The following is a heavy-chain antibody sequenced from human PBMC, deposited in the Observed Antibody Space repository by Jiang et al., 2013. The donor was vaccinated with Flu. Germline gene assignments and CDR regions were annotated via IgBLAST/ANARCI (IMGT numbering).Heavy chain of an antibody. CDR2: IYPGDSDT. J-gene: IGHJ6*03. V-gene: IGHV5-51*01. CDR1: GYSFTSYW. D-gene: IGHD6-13*01. CDR3: ARRGQTAAGSYYYYYMDV. Sequence: EVQLVESGAEVKKPGESLKISCKGSGYSFTSYWIGWVRQMPGKGLEWMGIIYPGDSDTRYSPSFQGQVTISADKSISTAYLQWSSLKASDTAMYYCARRGQTAAGSYYYYYMDVWGKGTTVTVSS.